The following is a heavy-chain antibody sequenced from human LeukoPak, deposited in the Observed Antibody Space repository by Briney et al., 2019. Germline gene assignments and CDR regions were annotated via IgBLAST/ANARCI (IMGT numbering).Heavy chain of an antibody. CDR2: ISGGGTGT. D-gene: IGHD6-19*01. J-gene: IGHJ4*02. CDR1: GFTFSSNA. CDR3: AKGEKMGSSGWYRINFDY. Sequence: TGGSLRLSCAASGFTFSSNAISWVRQAPGKGLEWVSSISGGGTGTFYADSVKGRFTVSRDNSKNTLYLPMNSLRADDTAVYYCAKGEKMGSSGWYRINFDYGGQGTLVTVSS. V-gene: IGHV3-23*01.